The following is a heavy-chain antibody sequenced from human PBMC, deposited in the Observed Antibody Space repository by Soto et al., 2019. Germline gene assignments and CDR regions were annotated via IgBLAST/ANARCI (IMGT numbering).Heavy chain of an antibody. V-gene: IGHV1-69*13. J-gene: IGHJ6*02. CDR3: ARGSLPGSSNYYYGMDV. Sequence: SAELCSEASGVTFRSYALSWLRQAPGQGLEWMGGIIPIFGTANYAQKFQGRVTITADESTSTAYMELSSLRSEDTAVYYCARGSLPGSSNYYYGMDVWGQGTTVTVSS. D-gene: IGHD6-6*01. CDR2: IIPIFGTA. CDR1: GVTFRSYA.